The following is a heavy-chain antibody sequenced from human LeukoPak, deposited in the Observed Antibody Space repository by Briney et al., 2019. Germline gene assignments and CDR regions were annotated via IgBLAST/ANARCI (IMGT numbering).Heavy chain of an antibody. J-gene: IGHJ1*01. CDR3: ARGRRIQLWLGVEYFQH. D-gene: IGHD5-18*01. CDR1: GGSISSYY. V-gene: IGHV4-59*12. Sequence: SSETLSLTCTVSGGSISSYYWSWIRQPPGKGLEWIGYIYYSGSTNYNPSLKSRVTISVDTSKNQFSLKLSSVTAADTAVYYCARGRRIQLWLGVEYFQHWGQGTLVTVPS. CDR2: IYYSGST.